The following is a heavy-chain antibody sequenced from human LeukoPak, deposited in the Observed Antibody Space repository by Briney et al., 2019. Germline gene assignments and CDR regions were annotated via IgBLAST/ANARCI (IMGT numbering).Heavy chain of an antibody. CDR1: GGTFSSYA. CDR2: IIPIFGTA. CDR3: ARGLGFGEFEDNDY. V-gene: IGHV1-69*13. J-gene: IGHJ4*02. Sequence: ASVKVSCKASGGTFSSYAISWVRQAPGQGLEWMGGIIPIFGTANYAQKFQGRVTITADESTSTAYMELSSLRSEDTAVYYCARGLGFGEFEDNDYWGQGTLVTVSS. D-gene: IGHD3-10*01.